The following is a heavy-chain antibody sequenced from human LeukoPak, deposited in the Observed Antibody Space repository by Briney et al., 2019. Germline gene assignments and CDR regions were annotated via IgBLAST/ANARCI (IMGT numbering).Heavy chain of an antibody. CDR2: MNPNSGNT. CDR3: ATADALRYFDWLSDNAFDI. J-gene: IGHJ3*02. CDR1: GYTFTSYD. Sequence: ASVKVSCKASGYTFTSYDINWVRQATGQGLEWMGWMNPNSGNTGYVQKFQGRVTMTRNTSISTAYMELSSLRSEDTAVYYCATADALRYFDWLSDNAFDIWGQGTMVTVSS. V-gene: IGHV1-8*01. D-gene: IGHD3-9*01.